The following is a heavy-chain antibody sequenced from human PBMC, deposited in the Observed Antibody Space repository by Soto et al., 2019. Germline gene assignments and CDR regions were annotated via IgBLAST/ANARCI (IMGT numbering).Heavy chain of an antibody. D-gene: IGHD3-22*01. J-gene: IGHJ2*01. Sequence: QVELVQSGAEVKKPGSSVKVSCQASEDTFRNYAISWVRQAPGQGIEWMGGIIPIFGTAYYEPKFQGRVTITADTSANTVYLELSSLRSEDTAVYYCASTKYDSSAYYYWYLGLWGRGTLVTVSS. V-gene: IGHV1-69*06. CDR1: EDTFRNYA. CDR2: IIPIFGTA. CDR3: ASTKYDSSAYYYWYLGL.